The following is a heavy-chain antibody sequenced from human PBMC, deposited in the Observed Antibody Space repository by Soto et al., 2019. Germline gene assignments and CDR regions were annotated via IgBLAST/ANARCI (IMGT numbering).Heavy chain of an antibody. CDR2: INPNSGGT. Sequence: VKVSCKASGYTFTGYYMHWVRQAPGQGLEWMGWINPNSGGTNYAQKFQGWVTMTRDTPISTAYMELSRLRSDDTAVYYCARGNFYGSGGYGMDVWGQGTTVTVSS. J-gene: IGHJ6*02. CDR3: ARGNFYGSGGYGMDV. D-gene: IGHD3-10*01. CDR1: GYTFTGYY. V-gene: IGHV1-2*04.